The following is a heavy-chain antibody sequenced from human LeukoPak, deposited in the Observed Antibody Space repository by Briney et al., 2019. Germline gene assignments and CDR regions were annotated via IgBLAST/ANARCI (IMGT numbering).Heavy chain of an antibody. CDR2: IPYDGSDK. V-gene: IGHV3-30*04. CDR3: ARDPNMYYFDY. CDR1: GFTFSSYA. D-gene: IGHD2/OR15-2a*01. J-gene: IGHJ4*02. Sequence: GGSLRLSCAASGFTFSSYAMHWVRQAPGKGLEWVAVIPYDGSDKYYADSVKGRFTISRNNSKNTLYLQMNSLRAEDTAVYYCARDPNMYYFDYWGQGTLVTVSS.